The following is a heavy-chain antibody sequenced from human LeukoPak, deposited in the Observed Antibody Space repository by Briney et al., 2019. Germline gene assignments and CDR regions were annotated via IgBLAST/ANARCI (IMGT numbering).Heavy chain of an antibody. J-gene: IGHJ4*02. CDR2: ISGSGGST. V-gene: IGHV3-23*01. D-gene: IGHD4-17*01. Sequence: GGSLRLSCAASGFTFSSYGMSWVRQAPGKGLEWVSAISGSGGSTYYADSVKGRFTISRDNSKKTLYLHMKRLRAEDTAVYYCAKALYYGDYFNYWGQGTLVTVSS. CDR3: AKALYYGDYFNY. CDR1: GFTFSSYG.